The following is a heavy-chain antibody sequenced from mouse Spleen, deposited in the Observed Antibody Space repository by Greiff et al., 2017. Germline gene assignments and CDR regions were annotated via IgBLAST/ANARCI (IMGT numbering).Heavy chain of an antibody. CDR1: GFSLTSYG. D-gene: IGHD4-1*01. V-gene: IGHV2-2*01. J-gene: IGHJ3*01. CDR3: AGNWGAWFAY. CDR2: IWSGGST. Sequence: VKLVESGPGLVQPSQSLSITCTVSGFSLTSYGVHWVRQSPGKGLEWLGVIWSGGSTDYNAAFISRLSISKDNSKSQVFFKMNSLQTDDTAIYYCAGNWGAWFAYWGQGTLVTVSA.